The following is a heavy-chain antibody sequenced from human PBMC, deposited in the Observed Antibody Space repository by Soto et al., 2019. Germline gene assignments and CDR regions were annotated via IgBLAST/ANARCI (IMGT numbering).Heavy chain of an antibody. CDR2: IFYSGST. D-gene: IGHD3-22*01. V-gene: IGHV4-31*03. J-gene: IGHJ4*02. Sequence: TLSLTCTVSGGSISSGGYYWSWIRQHPGKGLEWIGHIFYSGSTYYNPSLKSRVTISVDTSKNQFSLKLSSVTAADTAVYHCARDRKDSSGYYVYWGQGTLVTVSS. CDR1: GGSISSGGYY. CDR3: ARDRKDSSGYYVY.